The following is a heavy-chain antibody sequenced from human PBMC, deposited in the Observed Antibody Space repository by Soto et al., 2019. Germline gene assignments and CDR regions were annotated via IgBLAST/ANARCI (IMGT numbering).Heavy chain of an antibody. CDR1: GYTFINYG. CDR3: ARVPTDSSGYYKYYFDY. V-gene: IGHV1-18*04. J-gene: IGHJ4*02. CDR2: INPYNGNT. Sequence: WASVKVSCKASGYTFINYGVIWLRQAPGQGLEWMGWINPYNGNTNYAQKVQGRVTMTTDTSTSTAYMELRSLRSDDTAVYYCARVPTDSSGYYKYYFDYWGQGTLVTVSS. D-gene: IGHD3-22*01.